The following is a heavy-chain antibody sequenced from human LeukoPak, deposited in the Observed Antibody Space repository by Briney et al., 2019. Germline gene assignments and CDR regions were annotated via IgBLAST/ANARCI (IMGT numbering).Heavy chain of an antibody. Sequence: GGSLRLSCAASGFTFNNAWMSWVRQAPGKGLEWVGRIKSKTDGGTTDYAAPVKGRFTISRDDSKNTLYLQMNSLKTEDTAVYYCTTTPDIYTSRALEIRGVTSLWGQGTLVTVSS. CDR2: IKSKTDGGTT. V-gene: IGHV3-15*01. J-gene: IGHJ4*02. CDR1: GFTFNNAW. CDR3: TTTPDIYTSRALEIRGVTSL. D-gene: IGHD3-10*01.